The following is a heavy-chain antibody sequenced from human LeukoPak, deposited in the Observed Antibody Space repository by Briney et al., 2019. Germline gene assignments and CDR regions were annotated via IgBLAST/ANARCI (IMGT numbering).Heavy chain of an antibody. CDR1: GGSCSNYY. J-gene: IGHJ6*03. CDR2: INDSGRI. CDR3: ARRWNYGRNYYIDV. V-gene: IGHV4-34*01. Sequence: SETLSLTCAVYGGSCSNYYWSWIRQTPGKGMEWIGEINDSGRINYNPSLMSRVTVSVDTSKNQFSLRLTSVTATDTAVYYCARRWNYGRNYYIDVWGKGATVSVSS. D-gene: IGHD1-7*01.